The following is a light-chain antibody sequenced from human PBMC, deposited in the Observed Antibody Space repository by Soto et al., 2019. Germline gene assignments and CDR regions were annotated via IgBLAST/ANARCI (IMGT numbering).Light chain of an antibody. J-gene: IGKJ2*01. V-gene: IGKV1-39*01. CDR1: QSISSY. CDR3: HQSYNTPYT. CDR2: DAS. Sequence: DIQMTQSPSSLSASVGDRVTITCRASQSISSYLNWYQQKPGKDPKLLIYDASSLQSGVPSRFSGSGSGTDFTLTISSLQREDFASYYCHQSYNTPYTFGQGTKVEIK.